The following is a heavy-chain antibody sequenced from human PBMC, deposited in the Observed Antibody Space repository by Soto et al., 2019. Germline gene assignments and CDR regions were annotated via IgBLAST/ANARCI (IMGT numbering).Heavy chain of an antibody. D-gene: IGHD5-12*01. CDR1: GDNPRIYG. CDR2: VIPVLERE. V-gene: IGHV1-69*04. Sequence: QVHLVQSGPEVRGPGSSVKVSCKASGDNPRIYGIIWVRQAPGQGLEYLGRVIPVLEREDYAPNFQGRVTITADKVTNTEYMELRGLRFDDTAVYYCAALRGYTGYDLRVNWFDPWGQGSLVTVSS. CDR3: AALRGYTGYDLRVNWFDP. J-gene: IGHJ5*02.